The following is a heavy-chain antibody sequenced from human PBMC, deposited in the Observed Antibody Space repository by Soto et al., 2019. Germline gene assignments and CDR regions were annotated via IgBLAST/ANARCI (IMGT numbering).Heavy chain of an antibody. CDR1: GFTFSSYG. J-gene: IGHJ4*02. V-gene: IGHV3-33*01. CDR2: IWYDGSNK. Sequence: QVQLVESGGGVVQPGRSLRLSCAASGFTFSSYGMHWVRQAPGKGLEWVAVIWYDGSNKYYADSVKGRFTISRDNSKNTLYLQMNSLRAQDTAVYYCAPGGRASDPQWFNTLTFDYWGQGTLVTVSS. CDR3: APGGRASDPQWFNTLTFDY. D-gene: IGHD3-9*01.